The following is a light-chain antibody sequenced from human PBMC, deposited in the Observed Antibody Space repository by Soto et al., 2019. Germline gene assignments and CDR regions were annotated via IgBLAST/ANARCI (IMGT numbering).Light chain of an antibody. CDR1: HSVGSY. V-gene: IGKV3-11*01. CDR2: DSS. J-gene: IGKJ3*01. Sequence: EIVLTQSPATLSLSPPERATLSCTASHSVGSYLAWYQQKPGQAPRLLMYDSSNRATAIPARFSGSGSGTDFTLTISSLEPEDFAVYYCQQGSKHPSLFTFGPGTKVDIK. CDR3: QQGSKHPSLFT.